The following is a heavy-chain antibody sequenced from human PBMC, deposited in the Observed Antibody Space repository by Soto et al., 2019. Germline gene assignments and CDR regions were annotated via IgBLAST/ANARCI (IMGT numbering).Heavy chain of an antibody. Sequence: SVRLSCAASGFTFSSYGMHWVRQAPGKGLEWVAVIWYDGSNKYYADSVRGRFTISRDNSKNTLYLQMNSLRAEDTAVYYCAALGSGSYSPSWGQGTLVTVSS. CDR1: GFTFSSYG. J-gene: IGHJ5*02. CDR2: IWYDGSNK. V-gene: IGHV3-33*01. D-gene: IGHD3-10*01. CDR3: AALGSGSYSPS.